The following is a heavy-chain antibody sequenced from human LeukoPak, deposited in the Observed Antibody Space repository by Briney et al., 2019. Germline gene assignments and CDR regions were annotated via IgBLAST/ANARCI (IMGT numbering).Heavy chain of an antibody. CDR1: GGSISSYY. D-gene: IGHD4-23*01. J-gene: IGHJ4*02. Sequence: PSETLSLTCTVSGGSISSYYWSWIRQPPGKGLEWIGYIYYSGSTNYNPSLKSRVTISVDTSKNQFSLKLSSVTAADTAVYYCARDTTVVTANWGQGTLVTVSS. CDR2: IYYSGST. V-gene: IGHV4-59*01. CDR3: ARDTTVVTAN.